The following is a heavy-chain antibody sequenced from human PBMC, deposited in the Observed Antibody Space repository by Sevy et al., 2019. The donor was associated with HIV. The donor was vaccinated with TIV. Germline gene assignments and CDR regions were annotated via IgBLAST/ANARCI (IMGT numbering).Heavy chain of an antibody. CDR2: VYYTGST. CDR3: VRQGGLVDYGMDV. V-gene: IGHV4-59*01. Sequence: SETLSLTCTVSDGSIGHYYWSWIRQPPGKGLEWIAYVYYTGSTNYNPSLKGRVTIALDTPKNQFSLNLSSLTAADTAVYYCVRQGGLVDYGMDVWGQGTTVTVSS. CDR1: DGSIGHYY. D-gene: IGHD1-26*01. J-gene: IGHJ6*02.